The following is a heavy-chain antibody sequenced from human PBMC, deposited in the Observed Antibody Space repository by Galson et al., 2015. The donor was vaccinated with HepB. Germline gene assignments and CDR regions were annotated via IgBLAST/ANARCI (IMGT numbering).Heavy chain of an antibody. CDR1: GGSFNGYY. J-gene: IGHJ4*02. CDR3: MRGPLKSGSLSVAAMGGDS. CDR2: ISHIGDI. V-gene: IGHV4-34*01. Sequence: LSLTCGVYGGSFNGYYWTWIRQPPEKGLVWIGQISHIGDIKYNPSLRRRLTLSIDTSKKQFPLRLRSVTAADTAVYYCMRGPLKSGSLSVAAMGGDSWGQGTLVTVSS. D-gene: IGHD5-18*01.